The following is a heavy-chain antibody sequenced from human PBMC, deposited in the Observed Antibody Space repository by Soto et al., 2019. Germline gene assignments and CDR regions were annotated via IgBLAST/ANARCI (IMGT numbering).Heavy chain of an antibody. V-gene: IGHV3-33*01. Sequence: QVQLVESGGGVVQPGRSLRLSCAASGFTFSSYGMHWVRQAPGEGLEWVAVIWYDGSNKYYADSVKGRFTISRDNSKNTLYLQMNSLRAEDTAVYYCARGEGIVGASFDYWGQGTLVTVSS. CDR3: ARGEGIVGASFDY. CDR2: IWYDGSNK. CDR1: GFTFSSYG. J-gene: IGHJ4*02. D-gene: IGHD1-26*01.